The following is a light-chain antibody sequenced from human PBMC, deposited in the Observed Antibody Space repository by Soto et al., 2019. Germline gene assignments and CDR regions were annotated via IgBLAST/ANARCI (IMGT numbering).Light chain of an antibody. CDR3: QQYGSSTWT. V-gene: IGKV3-20*01. J-gene: IGKJ1*01. Sequence: EIVLTQSPGTLSLYPGERATLSCRASQSVINSYLAWYQQKPGQAPRLLMYDASNRATGIPDRFSGSGSGTDFTLTISRLEPEDFAVYYCQQYGSSTWTFGQGTKVEIK. CDR1: QSVINSY. CDR2: DAS.